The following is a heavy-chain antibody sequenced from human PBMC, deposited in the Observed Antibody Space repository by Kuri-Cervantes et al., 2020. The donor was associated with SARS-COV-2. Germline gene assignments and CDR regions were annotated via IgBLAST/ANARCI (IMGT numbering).Heavy chain of an antibody. CDR1: GGSISSGSYY. CDR2: IYTSGST. D-gene: IGHD5-24*01. V-gene: IGHV4-61*09. J-gene: IGHJ3*02. Sequence: LRLSCTVSGGSISSGSYYWSWIRQPAGKGLEWIGHIYTSGSTNYNPSLKSRVTISVDTSKNQFSLKLSSVTAADTAVYYCARDKFEMATTPDAFDIWGQGTMVTVSS. CDR3: ARDKFEMATTPDAFDI.